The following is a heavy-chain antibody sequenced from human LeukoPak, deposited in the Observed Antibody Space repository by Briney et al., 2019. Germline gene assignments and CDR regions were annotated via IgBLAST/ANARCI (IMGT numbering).Heavy chain of an antibody. J-gene: IGHJ4*02. CDR3: AKVWKGQMATIDY. CDR2: TFINGETKYNP. V-gene: IGHV4-4*09. CDR1: GDSISSYY. Sequence: PSETLSLTCKVSGDSISSYYWSWVRQAPGKPPEWIGSTFINGETKYNPNYNPSLKRRATISGDTSKNLFSLNLTSVTGADTAVYYCAKVWKGQMATIDYWGQGTLVTVSS. D-gene: IGHD5-24*01.